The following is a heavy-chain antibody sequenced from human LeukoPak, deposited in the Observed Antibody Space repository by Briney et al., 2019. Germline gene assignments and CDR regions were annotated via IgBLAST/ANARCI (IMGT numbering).Heavy chain of an antibody. D-gene: IGHD6-19*01. J-gene: IGHJ4*02. CDR3: ARSLTSGYSSGWYSY. V-gene: IGHV1-18*01. CDR1: GYTFTSYG. Sequence: ASVKVSCKASGYTFTSYGISWVRQAPGQGLEWMGWISAYNGNTNYAQKLQGRVTMTTDTSTSTAYMELRSLRSDDTAVYYCARSLTSGYSSGWYSYWGQGTLVTVSS. CDR2: ISAYNGNT.